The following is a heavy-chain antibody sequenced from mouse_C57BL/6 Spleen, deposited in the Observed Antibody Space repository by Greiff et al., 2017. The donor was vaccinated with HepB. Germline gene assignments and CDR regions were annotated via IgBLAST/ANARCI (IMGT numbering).Heavy chain of an antibody. D-gene: IGHD1-1*01. J-gene: IGHJ1*03. CDR1: GFTFSDYG. V-gene: IGHV5-17*01. Sequence: EVHLVESGGGLVKPGGSLKLSCAASGFTFSDYGMPWVRQAPEKGLEWVAYISSGSSTIYYADTVKGRFTISRDNAKYTLFLQMTSLGSEDTAMYYCARKGDYYGSSYGGYFDVWGTGTTVTVSS. CDR3: ARKGDYYGSSYGGYFDV. CDR2: ISSGSSTI.